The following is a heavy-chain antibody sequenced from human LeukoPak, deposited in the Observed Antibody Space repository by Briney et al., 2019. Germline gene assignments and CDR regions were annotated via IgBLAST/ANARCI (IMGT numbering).Heavy chain of an antibody. CDR2: IRSKANSYAT. CDR1: GFTFSGSA. V-gene: IGHV3-73*01. J-gene: IGHJ4*02. CDR3: TRPGIAVAGRDY. D-gene: IGHD6-19*01. Sequence: PGGSLRLSCAASGFTFSGSAMHWVRQASGKGLEWVGRIRSKANSYATAYAASVKGRFTISRDDSKNTAYLQMNSLKTEDTAVYYCTRPGIAVAGRDYWGQGTLVTVSS.